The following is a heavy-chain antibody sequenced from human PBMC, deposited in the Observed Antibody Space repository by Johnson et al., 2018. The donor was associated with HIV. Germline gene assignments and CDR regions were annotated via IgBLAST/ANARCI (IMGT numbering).Heavy chain of an antibody. CDR1: GFTFSSYG. Sequence: LVESGGGVVQPGRSLRLSCAASGFTFSSYGMHWVRQAPGKGLEWVAVIYSGGSTYYADSVKGRFTISRDNSKNTLNLQMNSLRAEDTAVYYCASSSYYDSSGFYAFDIWGQGTMVTVSS. J-gene: IGHJ3*02. D-gene: IGHD3-22*01. CDR3: ASSSYYDSSGFYAFDI. CDR2: IYSGGST. V-gene: IGHV3-NL1*01.